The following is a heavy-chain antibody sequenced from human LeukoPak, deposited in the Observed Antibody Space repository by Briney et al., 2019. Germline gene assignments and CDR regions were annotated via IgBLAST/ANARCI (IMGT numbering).Heavy chain of an antibody. D-gene: IGHD6-19*01. CDR1: GFTFSSYA. CDR3: ARWGIAVAAFDY. J-gene: IGHJ4*02. CDR2: ISYDGSNK. Sequence: GGSLRLSCAASGFTFSSYAMHWVRQAPGKGLEWVAAISYDGSNKYYADSVKGRFTISRDNSKNTLYLQMNSLRAEDTAVYYCARWGIAVAAFDYWGQGTLVTVSS. V-gene: IGHV3-30-3*01.